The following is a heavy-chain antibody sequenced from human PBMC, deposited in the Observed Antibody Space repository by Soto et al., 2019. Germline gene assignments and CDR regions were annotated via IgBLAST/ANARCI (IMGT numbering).Heavy chain of an antibody. J-gene: IGHJ6*02. CDR3: AASVFYYGMDV. V-gene: IGHV5-51*07. CDR2: IYPGDSDT. Sequence: GESLKISCKGSGYSFSSHWIGWVHQVPGKGLEWMGIIYPGDSDTKYNPSFQGQVTISADKSITTTYLQWSSLKASDTAIYYCAASVFYYGMDVWGQGTTVTVSS. CDR1: GYSFSSHW.